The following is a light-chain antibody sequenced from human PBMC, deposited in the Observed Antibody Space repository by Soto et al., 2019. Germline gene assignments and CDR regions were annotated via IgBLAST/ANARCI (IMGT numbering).Light chain of an antibody. Sequence: DFQMTQSPSSLSASVGDRVTITCRASQSISSWSAWYQQMPGKAPKLLIYDASSLHSGVPSRFSGSGSGTEFTLTISSLQPDDFATYYCQHYNSYSEAFGQGTKVDIK. CDR2: DAS. CDR1: QSISSW. V-gene: IGKV1-5*01. CDR3: QHYNSYSEA. J-gene: IGKJ1*01.